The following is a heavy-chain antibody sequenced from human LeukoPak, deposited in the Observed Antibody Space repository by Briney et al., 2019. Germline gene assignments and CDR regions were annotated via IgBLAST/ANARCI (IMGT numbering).Heavy chain of an antibody. CDR3: ARVAYSSSWYTPDYYYYYYMDV. J-gene: IGHJ6*03. V-gene: IGHV3-20*04. CDR2: INWNGGST. D-gene: IGHD6-13*01. Sequence: GGSLRLSCAASGFTFYGYGMSWVRQAPGKGLEWVSGINWNGGSTGYADSVKGRSTISRDNSKNTLYLQMNSLRAEDTAVYYCARVAYSSSWYTPDYYYYYYMDVWGKGTTVTISS. CDR1: GFTFYGYG.